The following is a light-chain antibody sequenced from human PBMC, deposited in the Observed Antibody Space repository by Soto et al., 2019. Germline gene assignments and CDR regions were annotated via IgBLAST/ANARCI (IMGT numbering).Light chain of an antibody. Sequence: QSVLTQAPSASGTPGQRVTISCSGSSFNIGSNYVYWYQQLPGTAPKLVIFRNDQRPSGIPDRISGSKSGTSASLAISGLRSEDEADYYCSAWDDSLSGYVFGTETKLTDL. J-gene: IGLJ1*01. CDR3: SAWDDSLSGYV. CDR1: SFNIGSNY. CDR2: RND. V-gene: IGLV1-47*01.